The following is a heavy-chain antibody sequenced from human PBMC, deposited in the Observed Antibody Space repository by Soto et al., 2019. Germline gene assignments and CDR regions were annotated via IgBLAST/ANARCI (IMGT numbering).Heavy chain of an antibody. D-gene: IGHD2-21*01. CDR2: IYGSGGGI. J-gene: IGHJ1*01. V-gene: IGHV3-23*01. CDR3: AKDVVFDDGLWFPQH. Sequence: RLSCAAPGFTFRRFSMMCVRQAPGKGLECVSGIYGSGGGIEYADSVKGRFTIYRDNSKNTVYLQMNSLRADDTAEYHCAKDVVFDDGLWFPQHCGPG. CDR1: GFTFRRFS.